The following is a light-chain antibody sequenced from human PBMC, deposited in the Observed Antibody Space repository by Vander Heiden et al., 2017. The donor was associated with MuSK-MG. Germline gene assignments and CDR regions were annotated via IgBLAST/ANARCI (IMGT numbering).Light chain of an antibody. CDR3: SSYTSSSTL. CDR2: DVS. J-gene: IGLJ2*01. V-gene: IGLV2-14*03. CDR1: SSDVGGYNY. Sequence: QSALTQPASVSGSPGQSITTSCTGTSSDVGGYNYVSWYQQHPGKPPKLMIYDVSNRPSGVSNRFSGSKSGNTASLTISGLQAEDEADYYCSSYTSSSTLFGGGTKLTVL.